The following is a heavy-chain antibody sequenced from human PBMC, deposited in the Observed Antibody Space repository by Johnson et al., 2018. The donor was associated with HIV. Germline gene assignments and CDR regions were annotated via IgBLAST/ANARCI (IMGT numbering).Heavy chain of an antibody. D-gene: IGHD3-22*01. CDR2: ISYDGSNK. CDR3: AKGNYYESRRAFDF. CDR1: GFTFSSYD. Sequence: QVQLVESGGGVVQPGRSLRLSCAASGFTFSSYDMHWVRQAPGKGLEWVALISYDGSNKFYADSVKGRFTISRDNAKNTAYLQMNSLRAEDTAVYYCAKGNYYESRRAFDFWGQGRMVTVSS. V-gene: IGHV3-30*18. J-gene: IGHJ3*01.